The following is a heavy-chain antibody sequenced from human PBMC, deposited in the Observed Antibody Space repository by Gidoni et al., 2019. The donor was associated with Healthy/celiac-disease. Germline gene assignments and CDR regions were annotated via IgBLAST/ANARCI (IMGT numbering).Heavy chain of an antibody. V-gene: IGHV1-69*01. CDR2: IIPIFGTA. Sequence: AQLVQSGTEVKKPGCSVTVAGQASGGTFSSYAISWVRQAPGQGLEWMGWIIPIFGTANYAQKFQGRVTITADESTSTAYMELGSLRSEDTAVYYCARVYSSGWYRQDWGQGTLVTVSS. D-gene: IGHD6-19*01. CDR3: ARVYSSGWYRQD. CDR1: GGTFSSYA. J-gene: IGHJ4*02.